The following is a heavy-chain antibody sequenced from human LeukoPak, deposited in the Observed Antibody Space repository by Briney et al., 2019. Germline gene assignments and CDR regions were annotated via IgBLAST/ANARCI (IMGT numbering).Heavy chain of an antibody. D-gene: IGHD3-22*01. J-gene: IGHJ4*02. Sequence: ASVKVSCKASGYTFTSYGISWVRQAPGQGLEWMGWISAYNGNTNYAQKLQGRVTMTTDTSTSTAYMELRSLRSDDTAVYYCARGSTYYYDSSGYAYWGQGTLVTVSS. V-gene: IGHV1-18*01. CDR1: GYTFTSYG. CDR2: ISAYNGNT. CDR3: ARGSTYYYDSSGYAY.